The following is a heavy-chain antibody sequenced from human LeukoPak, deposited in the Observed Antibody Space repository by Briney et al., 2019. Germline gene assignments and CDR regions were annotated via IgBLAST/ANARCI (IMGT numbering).Heavy chain of an antibody. CDR3: AKEVWSAMYYFDF. D-gene: IGHD2-2*01. CDR1: GFTFSSSW. J-gene: IGHJ4*02. CDR2: IKEDGGDK. V-gene: IGHV3-7*05. Sequence: GGSLRLSCAASGFTFSSSWMSWVRQAPGKGLEWVANIKEDGGDKYYVDSVKGRFTISRHNAKNSLFLQMNSLRAEDTAVYYCAKEVWSAMYYFDFWGQGTLVTVSS.